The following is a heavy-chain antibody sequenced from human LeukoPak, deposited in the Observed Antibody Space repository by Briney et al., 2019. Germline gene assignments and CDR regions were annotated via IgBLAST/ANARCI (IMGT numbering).Heavy chain of an antibody. CDR3: RADGRDAFDI. CDR2: IYYSGST. CDR1: GGSISSYH. V-gene: IGHV4-59*01. D-gene: IGHD1-26*01. Sequence: SETLSLTCTVSGGSISSYHWSWIRQPPGKGLEWIGYIYYSGSTNYNPSLKSRVTISVDTSKNQFSLKLSSVTAADTAVYYCRADGRDAFDIWGQGTMVTVSS. J-gene: IGHJ3*02.